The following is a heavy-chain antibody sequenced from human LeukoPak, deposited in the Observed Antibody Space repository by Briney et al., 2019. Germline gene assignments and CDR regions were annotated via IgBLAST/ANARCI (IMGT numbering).Heavy chain of an antibody. CDR2: IISMFGTT. CDR3: ASGSGFEAWFDP. Sequence: SWVKVSRKASGGTFNSYAINWVRQAPCRGVEWMGVIISMFGTTNYAQRFQGRATITPQESTRTAYMELSSLRADGRAVYFCASGSGFEAWFDPWGQGTLVPVSS. CDR1: GGTFNSYA. V-gene: IGHV1-69*01. J-gene: IGHJ5*02. D-gene: IGHD3-9*01.